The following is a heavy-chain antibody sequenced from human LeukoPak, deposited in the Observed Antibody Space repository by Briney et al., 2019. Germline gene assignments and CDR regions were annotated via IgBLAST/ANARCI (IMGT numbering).Heavy chain of an antibody. Sequence: PSGTLYLTCVVSGGSITNTNYWTWVRQPPGKGLAWIREVNLQGGTNYNPSLMGRVAIAVDTSENHISLQLTSVTAADTAVYYCAREGGPYRPLDYSGQGTLVTVSS. CDR3: AREGGPYRPLDY. CDR1: GGSITNTNY. CDR2: VNLQGGT. J-gene: IGHJ4*02. V-gene: IGHV4-4*02.